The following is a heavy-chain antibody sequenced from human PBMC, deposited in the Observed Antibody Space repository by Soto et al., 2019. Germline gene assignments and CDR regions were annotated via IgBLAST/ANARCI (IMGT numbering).Heavy chain of an antibody. CDR3: AEGGIIPGPPWYFVL. Sequence: ASVKVSCKASGYTFTSYAMHWVRQAPGQRLEWMGWINAGNGNTKYSQKFQGRVTITRDTSASTAYMELSSLRSEDTAFFSLAEGGIIPGPPWYFVLWAVAPWSPSPQ. V-gene: IGHV1-3*01. CDR1: GYTFTSYA. D-gene: IGHD3-3*01. CDR2: INAGNGNT. J-gene: IGHJ2*01.